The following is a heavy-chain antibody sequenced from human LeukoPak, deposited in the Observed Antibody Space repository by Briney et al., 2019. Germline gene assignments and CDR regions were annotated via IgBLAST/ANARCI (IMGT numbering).Heavy chain of an antibody. D-gene: IGHD3/OR15-3a*01. CDR1: TFTFSNSY. J-gene: IGHJ4*02. CDR3: ARTIGTGPLGHFDY. V-gene: IGHV3-11*01. Sequence: PGVSLRLSCVASTFTFSNSYMSWIRQAPGKGLEWISYISSSAGTIFYADSVEGRFTVSRDNTKNSLYLQMNALRADDTAVYYCARTIGTGPLGHFDYWGQGTLVTVSS. CDR2: ISSSAGTI.